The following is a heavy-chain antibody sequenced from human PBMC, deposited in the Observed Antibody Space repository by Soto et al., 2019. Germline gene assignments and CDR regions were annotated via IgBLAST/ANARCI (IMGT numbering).Heavy chain of an antibody. J-gene: IGHJ4*02. CDR1: GFTFSSYW. Sequence: GGSLRLSCAASGFTFSSYWMHWVRQAPGKGLVWVSRINSDGSSTSYADSVKGRFTISRDNAKNTLYLQMNSLRAEDTAVYYCARDSSTGLYDSSGYYGYWGQGTLVTVS. D-gene: IGHD3-22*01. CDR3: ARDSSTGLYDSSGYYGY. CDR2: INSDGSST. V-gene: IGHV3-74*01.